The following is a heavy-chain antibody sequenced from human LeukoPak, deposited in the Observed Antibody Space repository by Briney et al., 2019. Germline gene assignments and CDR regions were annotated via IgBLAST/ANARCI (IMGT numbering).Heavy chain of an antibody. Sequence: SQTLSLTCAISGDSVSSNSAAWNWIRQSPSRGLEWLGRTYYRSKWYNDYAVSVKSRITINPDTSKNQFSLQLNSVTPEDTAVYYCARDRRRGRTYSSSWYEGYFDYWGQGTLVTVSS. V-gene: IGHV6-1*01. J-gene: IGHJ4*02. CDR3: ARDRRRGRTYSSSWYEGYFDY. CDR1: GDSVSSNSAA. CDR2: TYYRSKWYN. D-gene: IGHD6-13*01.